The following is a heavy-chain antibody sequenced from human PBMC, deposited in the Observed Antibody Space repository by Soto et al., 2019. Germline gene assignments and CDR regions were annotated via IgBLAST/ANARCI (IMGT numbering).Heavy chain of an antibody. Sequence: SETLSLTCAVYGGSFSGYYWSWIRQPPGKGLEWIGEINHSGSTNYNPSLKSRVTISVDTSKNQFSLKLSSVTAADTAVYYWARGHFTSIPFDYWGQGTLVTASS. CDR3: ARGHFTSIPFDY. V-gene: IGHV4-34*01. J-gene: IGHJ4*02. CDR2: INHSGST. CDR1: GGSFSGYY.